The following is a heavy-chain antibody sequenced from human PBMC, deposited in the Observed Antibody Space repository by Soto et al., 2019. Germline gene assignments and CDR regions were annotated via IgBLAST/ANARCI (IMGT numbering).Heavy chain of an antibody. V-gene: IGHV4-39*01. CDR2: IYDSGST. Sequence: QLQLQESGPGLVKPSETLSLTCTVSGGSISSSPYYWGWFRQPPGKGLAWIGSIYDSGSTYYNPSLKSRVTISVDTSKNQSSLKLSSVTAADTAVYYCARLRTMATSDFWGQGTLVTVSS. D-gene: IGHD1-1*01. J-gene: IGHJ4*02. CDR1: GGSISSSPYY. CDR3: ARLRTMATSDF.